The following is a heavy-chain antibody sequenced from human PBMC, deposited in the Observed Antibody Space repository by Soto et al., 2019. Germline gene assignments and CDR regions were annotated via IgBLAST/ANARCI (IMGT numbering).Heavy chain of an antibody. CDR3: AKGTPGGYYYGMDV. V-gene: IGHV3-30*18. D-gene: IGHD2-2*01. CDR2: ISYDGSNK. CDR1: GFTFSSYG. Sequence: GGSLRLSCAASGFTFSSYGMHWVRQAPGKGLEWVAVISYDGSNKYYADSVKGRFTISRDNSKNTLYLQMNSLRAEDTAVYYCAKGTPGGYYYGMDVWGQGTTVTVS. J-gene: IGHJ6*02.